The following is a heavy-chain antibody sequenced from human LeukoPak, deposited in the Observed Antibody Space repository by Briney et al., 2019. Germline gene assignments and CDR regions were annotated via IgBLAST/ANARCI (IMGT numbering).Heavy chain of an antibody. CDR2: IWYDGSNK. CDR3: ARDDPADDGDPLDY. CDR1: GFTFSSYG. Sequence: GGSLRLSCAASGFTFSSYGMHWVRQAPGKGLEWVAVIWYDGSNKYYADSVKGRFTISRDNSKNTLYLQMNSLRAEDTAVYYCARDDPADDGDPLDYWGQGTLVTVSS. D-gene: IGHD4-17*01. J-gene: IGHJ4*02. V-gene: IGHV3-33*01.